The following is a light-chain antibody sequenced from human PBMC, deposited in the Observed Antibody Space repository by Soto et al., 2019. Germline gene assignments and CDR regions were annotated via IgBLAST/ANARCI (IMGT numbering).Light chain of an antibody. V-gene: IGKV1-5*03. Sequence: DIQMTQTPSTLSASVEDRVTITCRASQSISARLAWYQQKPGKAPKLLIYKASSLETGVPSRFSGSGSGTEFTLTINSLQPDDFATYYCQRYNTYPYTFGQGTKLEIK. CDR3: QRYNTYPYT. CDR2: KAS. J-gene: IGKJ2*01. CDR1: QSISAR.